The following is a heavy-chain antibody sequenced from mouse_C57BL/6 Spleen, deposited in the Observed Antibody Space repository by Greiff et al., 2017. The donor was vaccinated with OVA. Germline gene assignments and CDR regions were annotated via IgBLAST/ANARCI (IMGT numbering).Heavy chain of an antibody. J-gene: IGHJ3*01. CDR2: IDPEDGDT. V-gene: IGHV14-1*01. Sequence: EVQLQQSGAELVRPGASVKLSCTASGFNIKDYYMHWVKQRPEQGLEWIGRIDPEDGDTEYAPKFQGKATMTADTSSSTAYMQLSSLTYEDSAVYYCARADSSGYWFAYWGQGTLVTVSA. CDR3: ARADSSGYWFAY. D-gene: IGHD3-2*02. CDR1: GFNIKDYY.